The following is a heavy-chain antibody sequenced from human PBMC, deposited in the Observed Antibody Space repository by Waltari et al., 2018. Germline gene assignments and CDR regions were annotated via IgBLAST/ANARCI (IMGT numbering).Heavy chain of an antibody. CDR1: SFTVSSYY. J-gene: IGHJ6*02. D-gene: IGHD3-10*01. CDR2: LYHAGNT. V-gene: IGHV3-53*01. CDR3: ARGNTKYGMDV. Sequence: EVQLVESGGPLIQPGGSRRLSCAASSFTVSSYYMNWVRQAPGKGLEWVSILYHAGNTYYADSVKGRFTFSRDNSKNTLYLQMNSLRAEDTAVYYCARGNTKYGMDVWGQGTTVTVSS.